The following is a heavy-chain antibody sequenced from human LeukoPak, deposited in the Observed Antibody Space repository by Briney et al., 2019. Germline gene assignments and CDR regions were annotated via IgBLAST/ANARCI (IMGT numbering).Heavy chain of an antibody. D-gene: IGHD2-21*02. CDR3: ARAYCGGDCYPSGSYYFDY. CDR2: INPSGGST. CDR1: GYTFTSYY. V-gene: IGHV1-46*01. Sequence: ASVKVSCKASGYTFTSYYMHWARQAPGQGLEWMGIINPSGGSTSYAQKFQGRVTMTRDMSTSTVYMELSSLRSEDTAVYYCARAYCGGDCYPSGSYYFDYWGQGTLVTVSS. J-gene: IGHJ4*02.